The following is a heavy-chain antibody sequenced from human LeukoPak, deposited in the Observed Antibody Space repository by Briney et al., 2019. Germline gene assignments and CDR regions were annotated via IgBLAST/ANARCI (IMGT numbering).Heavy chain of an antibody. CDR1: GFTFRSYA. CDR3: ATAEDS. D-gene: IGHD2-15*01. J-gene: IGHJ4*02. CDR2: ISGSGGGT. V-gene: IGHV3-23*01. Sequence: GGSLRLSCAPSGFTFRSYAMSWVPQAPGKGLEWVLTISGSGGGTYYADSVKGRFTISRDNSKNTLYLQMNSLRADDTAVYYCATAEDSWGQGTLVTVSS.